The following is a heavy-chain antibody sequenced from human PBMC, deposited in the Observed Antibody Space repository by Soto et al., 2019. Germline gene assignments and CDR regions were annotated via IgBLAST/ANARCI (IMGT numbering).Heavy chain of an antibody. CDR2: IKTNTEGGTT. CDR1: GFTFSDAW. V-gene: IGHV3-15*01. D-gene: IGHD3-10*01. Sequence: EVQLVESGGGFVKPGGSLRLSCAASGFTFSDAWMHWVRQAPGKGLEWVGRIKTNTEGGTTDYAAPVKGRFTISRDDSKTTVYLQMNSLTTEDTAMYYCASGAGRPAEHVDYWGQGTLITVSS. CDR3: ASGAGRPAEHVDY. J-gene: IGHJ4*02.